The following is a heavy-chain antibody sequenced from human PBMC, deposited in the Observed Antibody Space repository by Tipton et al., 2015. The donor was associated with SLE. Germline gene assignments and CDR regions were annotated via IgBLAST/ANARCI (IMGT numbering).Heavy chain of an antibody. CDR2: INHSGST. CDR1: GFTFGDYA. V-gene: IGHV4-34*01. J-gene: IGHJ6*03. CDR3: ARGRGSSWKTYYYYDMDV. D-gene: IGHD6-13*01. Sequence: LRLSCTASGFTFGDYAMSWVRQPPGKGLEWIGEINHSGSTNYNPSLKSRVTISVDTSKNQFSLKVTSMTAADTAVYYCARGRGSSWKTYYYYDMDVWGKGTTVTVSS.